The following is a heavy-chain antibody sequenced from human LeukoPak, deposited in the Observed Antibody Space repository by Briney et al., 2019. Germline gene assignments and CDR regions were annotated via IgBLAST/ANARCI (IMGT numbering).Heavy chain of an antibody. D-gene: IGHD6-13*01. Sequence: SETLSLTCTVSGGSISSGGYYWSWIRQRPGKGLEWIGYIYYSGSTYYNPSLKSRVTISVDTSKNQFSLKLSSVTAADTAVYYCARGPYSSSWYGVYWGQGTLVTVSS. CDR1: GGSISSGGYY. J-gene: IGHJ4*02. CDR3: ARGPYSSSWYGVY. CDR2: IYYSGST. V-gene: IGHV4-31*03.